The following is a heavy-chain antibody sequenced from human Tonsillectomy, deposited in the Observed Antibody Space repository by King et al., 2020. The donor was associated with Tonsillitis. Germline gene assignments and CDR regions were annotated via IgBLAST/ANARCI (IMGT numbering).Heavy chain of an antibody. Sequence: QLVQSGAELKKPGESLNISCQGSGYSFTNYLIGWVRQMPGKGLEWMGIIYPGDSDTRYSPSFEGQVTISADKSISTAYLQWSSLKASDTAMYYCARLSPFWFSEDYWGQGTLVTVSS. D-gene: IGHD1-26*01. V-gene: IGHV5-51*01. CDR3: ARLSPFWFSEDY. CDR2: IYPGDSDT. CDR1: GYSFTNYL. J-gene: IGHJ4*02.